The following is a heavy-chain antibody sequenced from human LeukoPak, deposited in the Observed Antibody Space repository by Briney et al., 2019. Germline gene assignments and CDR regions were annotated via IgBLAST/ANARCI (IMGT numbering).Heavy chain of an antibody. CDR2: ISVSAAT. Sequence: GGSLRLSCAASGFTFSSYWMSWVRQTPGKGLEWVSTISVSAATNYADSVKGRFTISRDNSKNTLYLQMNNLRAEDTALYYCSKKALSTGFSHYDIWGLGTMVTVSS. D-gene: IGHD1-1*01. CDR3: SKKALSTGFSHYDI. CDR1: GFTFSSYW. V-gene: IGHV3-23*01. J-gene: IGHJ3*02.